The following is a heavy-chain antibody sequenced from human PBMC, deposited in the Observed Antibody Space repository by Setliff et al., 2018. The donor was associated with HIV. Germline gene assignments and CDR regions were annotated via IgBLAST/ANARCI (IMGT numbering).Heavy chain of an antibody. CDR1: GYTFTGYY. D-gene: IGHD3-10*01. J-gene: IGHJ6*02. CDR3: SRSGVPPYYYYGMDV. Sequence: ASVKVSCKASGYTFTGYYIHCLRQAPGQGLQWMGRINPKTGDTDYAQNFQGRVTLTTDTSINTAFMELRSLKADDTGIYYCSRSGVPPYYYYGMDVWGQGTTVTVSS. V-gene: IGHV1-2*05. CDR2: INPKTGDT.